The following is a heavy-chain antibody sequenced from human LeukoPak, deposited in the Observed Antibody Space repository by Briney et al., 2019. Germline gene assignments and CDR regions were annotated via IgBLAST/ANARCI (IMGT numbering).Heavy chain of an antibody. CDR2: ISGSGGST. Sequence: GGSLRLSCAASGFTFSTHSMNWVRQAPGKGLEWVSAISGSGGSTYYADSVKGRFTISRDNSKNTLYLQMNSLRAEDTAVYYCAASAYCGGDCPDYWGQGTLVTVSS. J-gene: IGHJ4*02. CDR1: GFTFSTHS. V-gene: IGHV3-23*01. D-gene: IGHD2-21*02. CDR3: AASAYCGGDCPDY.